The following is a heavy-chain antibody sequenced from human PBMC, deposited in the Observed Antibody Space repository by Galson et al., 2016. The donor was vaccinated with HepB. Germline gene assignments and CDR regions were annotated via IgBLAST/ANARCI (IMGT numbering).Heavy chain of an antibody. CDR2: IYYSGST. CDR3: VRVRDYVFNF. D-gene: IGHD3-10*02. Sequence: SETLSLTCTVSGGSISTYYWSWIRQPPGKGLEWIGYIYYSGSTNNNPSLKSRVTISRDTSKDQFSLKMTSVTAADTAVYYCVRVRDYVFNFWGQGTLVTVSS. V-gene: IGHV4-59*08. CDR1: GGSISTYY. J-gene: IGHJ4*02.